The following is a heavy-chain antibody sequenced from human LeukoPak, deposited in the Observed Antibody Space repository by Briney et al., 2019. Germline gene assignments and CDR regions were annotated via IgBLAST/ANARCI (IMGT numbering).Heavy chain of an antibody. D-gene: IGHD2-15*01. Sequence: SETLSLTCTVSGYSISSGYYWGWIRQPPGKGLEWIGSIYHSGSTYYNPSLKSRVTISVDTSKNQFSLKLSSVTAADTAVYYCARCVVDCSGGSCYSYWFDPWGQGTLVTVSP. V-gene: IGHV4-38-2*02. J-gene: IGHJ5*02. CDR1: GYSISSGYY. CDR3: ARCVVDCSGGSCYSYWFDP. CDR2: IYHSGST.